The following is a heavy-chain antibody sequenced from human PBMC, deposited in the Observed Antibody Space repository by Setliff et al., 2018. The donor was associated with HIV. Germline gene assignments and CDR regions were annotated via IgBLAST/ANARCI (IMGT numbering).Heavy chain of an antibody. Sequence: GASVKVSCKVYGYTLSELSIHWVRQAPGKGLEWMGYFDPQDGETVYAQKFQGRVTLTEDTSTGTAYMELSGLRSEDTAVYYCATAKEHWLTEGGFDFWGKGTTVTVSS. CDR1: GYTLSELS. CDR2: FDPQDGET. CDR3: ATAKEHWLTEGGFDF. J-gene: IGHJ6*04. D-gene: IGHD6-19*01. V-gene: IGHV1-24*01.